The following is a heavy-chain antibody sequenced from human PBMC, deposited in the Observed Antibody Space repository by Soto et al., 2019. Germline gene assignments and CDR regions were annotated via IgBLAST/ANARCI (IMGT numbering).Heavy chain of an antibody. Sequence: GASVKVSCKASGYTFTSYGISWVRQAPGQGLEWMGWISAYNGNTNYAQKLQGRVTMTTDTSTSTAYMELRSLRSDDTAVYYCARGPPHLYYYDSSGYYPSGYWGQGTLVTV. V-gene: IGHV1-18*01. CDR1: GYTFTSYG. D-gene: IGHD3-22*01. J-gene: IGHJ4*02. CDR2: ISAYNGNT. CDR3: ARGPPHLYYYDSSGYYPSGY.